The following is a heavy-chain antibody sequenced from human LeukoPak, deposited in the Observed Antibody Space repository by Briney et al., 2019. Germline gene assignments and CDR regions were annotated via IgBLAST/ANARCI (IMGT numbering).Heavy chain of an antibody. CDR1: GFTFSSYA. CDR3: AKVTDTVRGVFTPGSYFDS. CDR2: ISGSGGST. Sequence: GGSLRLSCADSGFTFSSYAMTWVRQAPGKGLEWVSAISGSGGSTYYADSVKGRFTLSRDNSKNTLYLQMNSLRAEDTAVYYCAKVTDTVRGVFTPGSYFDSWGQGTLVTVSS. V-gene: IGHV3-23*01. D-gene: IGHD3-10*01. J-gene: IGHJ4*02.